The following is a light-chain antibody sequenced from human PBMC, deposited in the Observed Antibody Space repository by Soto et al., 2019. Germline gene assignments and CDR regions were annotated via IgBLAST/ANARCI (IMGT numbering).Light chain of an antibody. J-gene: IGKJ5*01. Sequence: EIVLTQSPGTLSLSPGERATLSCRASQSVSSSYLAWYQQKPGQALGLLIYGASSRATGIPDRFSGSGSGTDFTLTISRLEPEDFAVYYCQQYGSSLITFGQGTRLEIK. CDR1: QSVSSSY. V-gene: IGKV3-20*01. CDR2: GAS. CDR3: QQYGSSLIT.